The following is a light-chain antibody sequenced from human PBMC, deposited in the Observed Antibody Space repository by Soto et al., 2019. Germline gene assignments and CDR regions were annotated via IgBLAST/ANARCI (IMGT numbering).Light chain of an antibody. CDR2: EGS. J-gene: IGLJ1*01. Sequence: QSALTQPASVSGSPGQSITISCTETSSDVGSYNLVSWYQQHPGKAPKLMIYEGSKRPSGVSNRFSGSKSGNTASLTISGLQAEDEADYYCCSYAGSSTLNYVFGTGTRSPS. CDR1: SSDVGSYNL. V-gene: IGLV2-23*01. CDR3: CSYAGSSTLNYV.